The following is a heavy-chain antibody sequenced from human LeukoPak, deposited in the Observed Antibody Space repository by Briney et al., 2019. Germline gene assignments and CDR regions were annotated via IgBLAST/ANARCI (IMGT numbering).Heavy chain of an antibody. Sequence: GGSLRLSCAASGFTFSSCGFNWVRQAPGKGLEWVSSIGPTGTDRYYADSVRGRFTISRDNAKNSMYLQMDSLRDEDTAVYYCATETIGRHYDYWGQGTLITVSS. CDR2: IGPTGTDR. CDR3: ATETIGRHYDY. D-gene: IGHD1-14*01. J-gene: IGHJ4*02. V-gene: IGHV3-21*01. CDR1: GFTFSSCG.